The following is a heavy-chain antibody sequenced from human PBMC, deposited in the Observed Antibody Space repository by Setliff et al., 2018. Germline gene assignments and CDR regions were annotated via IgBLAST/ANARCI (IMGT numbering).Heavy chain of an antibody. D-gene: IGHD2-21*02. Sequence: SVKVSCKASGDTFSTYALSWVRQAPGQGLEWRGGVIPLLETTKYAQKFQGRVTITADKSTSTGYMELSSLRSEDTALYFCAREDRSPCWHIVSWGQGSLVTVSS. J-gene: IGHJ4*02. CDR1: GDTFSTYA. CDR2: VIPLLETT. V-gene: IGHV1-69*06. CDR3: AREDRSPCWHIVS.